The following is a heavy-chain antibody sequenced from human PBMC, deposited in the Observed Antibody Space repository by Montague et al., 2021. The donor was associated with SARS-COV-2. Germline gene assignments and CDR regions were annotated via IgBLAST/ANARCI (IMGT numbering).Heavy chain of an antibody. Sequence: SETLSLTCAVYGGSFSGFHWTWIRQSPGRGLEWIGEANDSGTTKYNPSLKSRVTISVDTSKNQFSLSLTSVTAADTAVYYCARRGYCSGLTCYSALAGSSFFIYYWGQGTLVSVSS. CDR1: GGSFSGFH. CDR2: ANDSGTT. D-gene: IGHD2-15*01. V-gene: IGHV4-34*01. CDR3: ARRGYCSGLTCYSALAGSSFFIYY. J-gene: IGHJ4*02.